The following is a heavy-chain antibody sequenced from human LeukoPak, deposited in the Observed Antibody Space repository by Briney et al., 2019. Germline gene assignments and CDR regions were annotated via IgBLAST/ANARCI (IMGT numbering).Heavy chain of an antibody. CDR2: IYYSGST. V-gene: IGHV4-39*07. CDR1: GGSISSSSYY. J-gene: IGHJ4*02. Sequence: SETLSLTCTVSGGSISSSSYYWGWIRQPPEKGLEWIGTIYYSGSTYYNPSLKSRVTISVDTSKNQFSLTLNSVTPSDTACFFWAREGVDTAKRIDFDYWGQGTLVTVSS. CDR3: AREGVDTAKRIDFDY. D-gene: IGHD5-18*01.